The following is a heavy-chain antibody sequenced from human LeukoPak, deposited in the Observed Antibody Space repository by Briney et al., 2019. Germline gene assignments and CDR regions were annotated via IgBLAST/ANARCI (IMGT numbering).Heavy chain of an antibody. J-gene: IGHJ1*01. Sequence: SVKVSCKASGYTFTSYGISWVRQAPGQGLEWMGGIIPIFGTANYAQKFQGRVTITTDESTSTAYMELSSLRSEDTAVYYCASPLAYCGGDCYAEYFQHWGQGTLVTASS. CDR1: GYTFTSYG. CDR2: IIPIFGTA. D-gene: IGHD2-21*02. CDR3: ASPLAYCGGDCYAEYFQH. V-gene: IGHV1-69*05.